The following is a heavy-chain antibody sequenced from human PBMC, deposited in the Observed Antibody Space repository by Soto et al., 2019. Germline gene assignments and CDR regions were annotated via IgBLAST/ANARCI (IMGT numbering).Heavy chain of an antibody. Sequence: EVQLLESGGGFVQPGGSLRLSCAASGFTFSNYAMTWVRQAPGKGLEWVSAITSTGSSTYYADSVKGRFTISRDNSKNTLFLQINSLRAEDTAVYYCAKGAEGYVVSSLDFWGQGTLVSVSS. V-gene: IGHV3-23*01. CDR2: ITSTGSST. CDR3: AKGAEGYVVSSLDF. CDR1: GFTFSNYA. D-gene: IGHD5-12*01. J-gene: IGHJ4*02.